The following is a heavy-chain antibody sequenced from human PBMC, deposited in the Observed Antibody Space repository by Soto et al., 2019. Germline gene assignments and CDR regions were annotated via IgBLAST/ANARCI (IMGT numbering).Heavy chain of an antibody. J-gene: IGHJ6*03. V-gene: IGHV1-24*01. CDR2: FDPEDGET. D-gene: IGHD1-26*01. CDR3: ATFIGTGSYKVYYYMVV. CDR1: GYTLTELS. Sequence: ASVKVSCKVCGYTLTELSMHWVRQAPGKGLEWMGGFDPEDGETIYAQKFQGRVTMTEDTSTDTAYMELSSLRSEDTAVYYCATFIGTGSYKVYYYMVVWGKGITVTVYS.